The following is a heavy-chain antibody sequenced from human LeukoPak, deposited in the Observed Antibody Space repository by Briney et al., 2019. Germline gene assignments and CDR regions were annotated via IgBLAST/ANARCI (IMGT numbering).Heavy chain of an antibody. CDR3: ARDAKTAAFDY. D-gene: IGHD2-21*02. CDR1: GYTFTSYY. CDR2: INAGNGNT. V-gene: IGHV1-3*01. J-gene: IGHJ4*02. Sequence: ASVKVSCKASGYTFTSYYMHWVRQAPGQRLEWMGWINAGNGNTKYSQKFQGRVTITRDTSASTAYMELSSLRSEDTAVYYCARDAKTAAFDYWGQGTLVTVSS.